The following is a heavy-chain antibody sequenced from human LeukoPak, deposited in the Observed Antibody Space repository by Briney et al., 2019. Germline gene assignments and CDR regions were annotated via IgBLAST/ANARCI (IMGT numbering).Heavy chain of an antibody. CDR2: INAGNGNT. D-gene: IGHD6-19*01. J-gene: IGHJ5*02. V-gene: IGHV1-3*01. Sequence: GASVKVSCKASGYTFTTYTIHWVRQAPGQRLEWMGWINAGNGNTKYSQEFQDRVTITRDTSTSTAYMELRSLRSDDTAVYYCARDRRLSVAGFFDPWGQGTLVTVSS. CDR1: GYTFTTYT. CDR3: ARDRRLSVAGFFDP.